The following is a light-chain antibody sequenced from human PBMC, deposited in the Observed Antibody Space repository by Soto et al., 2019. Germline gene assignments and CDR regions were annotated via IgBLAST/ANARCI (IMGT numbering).Light chain of an antibody. CDR3: MQGTHSPLT. CDR2: RVS. J-gene: IGKJ4*01. V-gene: IGKV2-30*01. Sequence: DVVMTQSPLSLPVTLGQPASISCRSSQSLAYRDGNTYLSWFQQRPGQSPRRLIYRVSNRDSGVPHRFSRSESGTDFTLKISRVEAEDVGVYYCMQGTHSPLTFGGGTRVEIK. CDR1: QSLAYRDGNTY.